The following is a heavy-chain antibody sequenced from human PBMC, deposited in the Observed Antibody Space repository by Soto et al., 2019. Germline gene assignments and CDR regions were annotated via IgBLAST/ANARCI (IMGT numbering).Heavy chain of an antibody. J-gene: IGHJ5*02. Sequence: SETLSLTCAVSGGSISSGGYSWSWIRQPPGKGLEWIGYIYHSGSTYYNPSLKSRVTISVDRSKNQFSLKLSSVTAADTAVYYCARLVWSYGTWFDPWGQGTLVTVS. V-gene: IGHV4-30-2*01. CDR2: IYHSGST. CDR1: GGSISSGGYS. CDR3: ARLVWSYGTWFDP. D-gene: IGHD5-18*01.